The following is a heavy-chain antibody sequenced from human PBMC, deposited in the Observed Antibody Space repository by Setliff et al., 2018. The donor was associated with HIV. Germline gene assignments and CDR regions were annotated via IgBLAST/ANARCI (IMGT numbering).Heavy chain of an antibody. CDR2: ISPYDLSE. J-gene: IGHJ4*02. Sequence: ASVKVSCKASGYTFIDYFIHWVRQAPGQGLEWMRWISPYDLSERISQRFRGRVTMTRDTSIITAYMELSSLTSADTAVYYCARDTVKATFSDYWGQGTLVTVSS. CDR1: GYTFIDYF. D-gene: IGHD4-17*01. CDR3: ARDTVKATFSDY. V-gene: IGHV1-2*02.